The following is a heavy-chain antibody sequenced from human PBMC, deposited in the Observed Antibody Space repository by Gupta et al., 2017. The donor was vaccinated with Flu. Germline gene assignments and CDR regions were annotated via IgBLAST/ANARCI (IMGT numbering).Heavy chain of an antibody. CDR1: GFTFGDYA. D-gene: IGHD5-24*01. CDR3: ARDGLSYKSDYFYMDV. J-gene: IGHJ6*03. CDR2: ITWRSGII. V-gene: IGHV3-9*01. Sequence: EVQLVASGGGLVQPGRSLRLSCAASGFTFGDYAMHWVRQAPGKGLEWVSGITWRSGIITYADSVKGRFTISRDNAKNSLYLQMNSLRPDDTALYFCARDGLSYKSDYFYMDVWGKGTAVTVSS.